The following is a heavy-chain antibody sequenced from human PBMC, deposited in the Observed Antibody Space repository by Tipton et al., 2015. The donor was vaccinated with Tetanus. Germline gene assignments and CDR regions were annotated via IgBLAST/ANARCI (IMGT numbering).Heavy chain of an antibody. Sequence: TLSLTCAVSGGSISSSNWWSWVRQPPGKGLEWIGEIYHSGSTNYNPSLKSRVTISVDKSKNQFSLKLSSVTAADTVVYYCARVTGVGYGDFEDWVQGALVAVSS. CDR1: GGSISSSNW. CDR2: IYHSGST. CDR3: ARVTGVGYGDFED. D-gene: IGHD4-17*01. V-gene: IGHV4-4*02. J-gene: IGHJ4*02.